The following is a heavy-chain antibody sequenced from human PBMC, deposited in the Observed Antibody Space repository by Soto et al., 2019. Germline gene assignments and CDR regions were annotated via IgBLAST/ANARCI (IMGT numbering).Heavy chain of an antibody. CDR2: ISGSGGST. CDR3: AKGQYSYGIKTFDY. Sequence: GGSLRLSCAASGFTFSSYAMSWFRQAPGKGLEWVSAISGSGGSTYYADSVKGRFTISRDNSKNTLYLQMNSLRAEDTAVYYCAKGQYSYGIKTFDYWGQGTLVTVSS. CDR1: GFTFSSYA. J-gene: IGHJ4*02. D-gene: IGHD5-18*01. V-gene: IGHV3-23*01.